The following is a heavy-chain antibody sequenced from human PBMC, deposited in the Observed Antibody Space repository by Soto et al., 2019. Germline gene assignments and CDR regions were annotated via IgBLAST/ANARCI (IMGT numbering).Heavy chain of an antibody. CDR1: GFTFSSYG. CDR3: ANDPDKVGKTHLDY. V-gene: IGHV3-30*18. Sequence: QVQLVESGGGVVQPGRSLRLSCAASGFTFSSYGMHWVRQAPGKGLEWVAVISYDGSNKYYADSVKGRFTISRDNSKNTLYLRMNSLRAEDTAVYYCANDPDKVGKTHLDYWGQGTLVTVSS. CDR2: ISYDGSNK. D-gene: IGHD1-26*01. J-gene: IGHJ4*02.